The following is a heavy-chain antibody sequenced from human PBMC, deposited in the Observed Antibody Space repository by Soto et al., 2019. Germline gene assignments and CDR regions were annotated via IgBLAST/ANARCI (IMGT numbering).Heavy chain of an antibody. CDR1: GGSISSYY. Sequence: QVQLQESGPGLVKPSETLSLTCTVSGGSISSYYWSWIRQPAGKGLEWIGRIYTSGSTNYNPSLKSRVTMSVDTSKNQFSLKLSSVTAADTAVYYCARDNELGDFWSGYYTAFDYWGQGTLVAVSS. J-gene: IGHJ4*02. CDR2: IYTSGST. CDR3: ARDNELGDFWSGYYTAFDY. D-gene: IGHD3-3*01. V-gene: IGHV4-4*07.